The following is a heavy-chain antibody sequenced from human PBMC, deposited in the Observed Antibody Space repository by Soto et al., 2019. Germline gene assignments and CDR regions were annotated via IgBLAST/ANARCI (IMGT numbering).Heavy chain of an antibody. V-gene: IGHV4-38-2*02. D-gene: IGHD6-19*01. J-gene: IGHJ4*02. CDR1: SFSINSRYY. CDR3: ERNNSGRYFDY. CDR2: IYNSVST. Sequence: PSETLSLTCSVSSFSINSRYYWGWIRQPPGKGLEWIASIYNSVSTHYNPSLKSRATISVDTSHNQFSLRLSSVTAADTAIYYCERNNSGRYFDYWGPGTLVTVSS.